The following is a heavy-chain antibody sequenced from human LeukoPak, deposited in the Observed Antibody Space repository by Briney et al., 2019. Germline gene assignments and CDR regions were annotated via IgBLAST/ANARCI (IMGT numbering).Heavy chain of an antibody. V-gene: IGHV3-21*01. CDR2: ISSSSSYI. J-gene: IGHJ4*02. Sequence: GGSLRLSCAASGFTFSTYSMNWVRQAPGKGLEWVSSISSSSSYIYYADSVKGRFTISRDNAKNSLYLQMNSLRAEGTAVYYCARDYGDYFDYWGQGTLVTVSS. CDR1: GFTFSTYS. CDR3: ARDYGDYFDY. D-gene: IGHD4-17*01.